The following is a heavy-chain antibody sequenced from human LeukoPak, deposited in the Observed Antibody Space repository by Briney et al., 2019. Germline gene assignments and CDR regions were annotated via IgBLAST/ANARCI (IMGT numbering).Heavy chain of an antibody. CDR3: ATRLYIAARSAKIDY. J-gene: IGHJ4*02. V-gene: IGHV3-30*14. CDR1: GFTFSSYA. Sequence: PGGSPRLSCAASGFTFSSYAMHWVRQAPGKGLEWVAVISYDGSNKYYADSVKGRFTISRDNSKNTLYLQMNSLRAEDTAVYYCATRLYIAARSAKIDYWGQGTLVTVSS. D-gene: IGHD6-6*01. CDR2: ISYDGSNK.